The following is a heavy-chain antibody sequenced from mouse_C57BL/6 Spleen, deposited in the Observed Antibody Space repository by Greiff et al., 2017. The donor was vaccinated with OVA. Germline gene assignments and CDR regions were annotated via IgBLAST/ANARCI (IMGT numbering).Heavy chain of an antibody. CDR3: ARGFYDYDRYYAMDY. D-gene: IGHD2-4*01. J-gene: IGHJ4*01. Sequence: QVQLKQPGAELVMPGASVKLSCKASGYTFTSYWMHWVKQRPGQGLEWIGEIDPSDSYTNYNQKFKGKSTLTVDKSSSTAYMQLSSLTSEDSAVYYCARGFYDYDRYYAMDYWGQGTSVTVSS. V-gene: IGHV1-69*01. CDR2: IDPSDSYT. CDR1: GYTFTSYW.